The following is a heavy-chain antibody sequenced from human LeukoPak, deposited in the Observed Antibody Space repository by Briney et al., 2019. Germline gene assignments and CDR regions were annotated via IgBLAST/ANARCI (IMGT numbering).Heavy chain of an antibody. V-gene: IGHV3-30-3*01. CDR1: GFTFSSYA. CDR3: ARDRTRWDIVVVPAAIFDY. CDR2: ISYDGSNK. J-gene: IGHJ4*02. D-gene: IGHD2-2*02. Sequence: GRSLRLSCAASGFTFSSYAKHWVRQAPGKGLEWVAVISYDGSNKYYADSVKGRFTISRDNSKNTLYLQMNSLRAEDTAVYYCARDRTRWDIVVVPAAIFDYWGQGTLVTVSS.